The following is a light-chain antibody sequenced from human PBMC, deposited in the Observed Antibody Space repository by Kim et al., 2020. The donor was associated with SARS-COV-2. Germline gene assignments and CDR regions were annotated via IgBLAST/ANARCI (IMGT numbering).Light chain of an antibody. V-gene: IGLV3-1*01. CDR3: QVWDSSTKGV. J-gene: IGLJ3*02. CDR2: QDT. Sequence: PGQTASITCSGDKLGDKYVCWYQQKPGQSPAPVIFQDTKRPSGIPERFSGSKSGNTATLTISGTQPTDEAYYYCQVWDSSTKGVFGGGTKVTVL. CDR1: KLGDKY.